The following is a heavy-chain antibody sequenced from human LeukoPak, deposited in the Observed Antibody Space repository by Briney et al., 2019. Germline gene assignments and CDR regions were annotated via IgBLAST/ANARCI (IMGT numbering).Heavy chain of an antibody. V-gene: IGHV3-23*01. CDR3: AKKRGSGSLYFDY. D-gene: IGHD3-10*01. Sequence: GGSLRLSCAASGFTFSSYAMSWVRQAPGKGLEWVSTISGSGGSTYYADSVKGRFTISRDNSKNTMYLQMNSLRAEDTAVYYCAKKRGSGSLYFDYWGQGTLVTVSS. CDR2: ISGSGGST. CDR1: GFTFSSYA. J-gene: IGHJ4*02.